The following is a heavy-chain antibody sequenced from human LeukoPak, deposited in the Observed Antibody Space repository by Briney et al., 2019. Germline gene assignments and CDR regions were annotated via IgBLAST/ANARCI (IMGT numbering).Heavy chain of an antibody. D-gene: IGHD2-15*01. CDR2: IYHSGST. CDR1: GGSISSYY. V-gene: IGHV4-59*12. CDR3: ARAKVAGAPNAFDI. J-gene: IGHJ3*02. Sequence: SETLSLTCTVSGGSISSYYWSWIWQPPGKGLEWIGYIYHSGSTYYNPSLKSRVTISVDRSKNQFSLKLSSVTAADTAVYYCARAKVAGAPNAFDIWGQGTMVTVSS.